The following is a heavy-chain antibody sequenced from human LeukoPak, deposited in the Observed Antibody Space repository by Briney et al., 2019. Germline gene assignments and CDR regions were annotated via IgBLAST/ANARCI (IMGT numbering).Heavy chain of an antibody. J-gene: IGHJ4*02. CDR2: INSDGSST. CDR1: GFTFSSYW. V-gene: IGHV3-74*01. CDR3: ARASMLNGFDY. D-gene: IGHD2-8*01. Sequence: GGSLRLSCAAPGFTFSSYWMHWVRQAPGKGLVWVSRINSDGSSTSYADSVKGRFTISRDNAKNTLYLQMNSLRAEDTAVYYCARASMLNGFDYWGQGTLVTVSS.